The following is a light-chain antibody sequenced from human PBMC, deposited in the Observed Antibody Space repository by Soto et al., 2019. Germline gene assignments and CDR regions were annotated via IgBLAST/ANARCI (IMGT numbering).Light chain of an antibody. J-gene: IGKJ4*01. CDR2: GAS. CDR3: QQYNSWPLT. V-gene: IGKV3-15*01. CDR1: QSVSSN. Sequence: EIVMTQSPATLSVSPGERATLSCRASQSVSSNLAWYQQKPGQAPRLLFSGASTRAAGIPARFSGSGSGTEFTLTMSSLQSEDFAVYYCQQYNSWPLTFGGGTKVEIK.